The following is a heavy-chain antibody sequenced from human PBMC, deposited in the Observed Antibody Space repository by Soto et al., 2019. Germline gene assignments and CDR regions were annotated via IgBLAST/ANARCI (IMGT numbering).Heavy chain of an antibody. Sequence: GASVKVSCKASGGTFSSYTISWVRQAPGQGLEWMGRIIPILGIANYAQKFQGRVTITADKSTSTAYMELSSLRSEDTAVYYCAILPAQSWLLLPYYFDYWGQGTLVTVSS. D-gene: IGHD1-26*01. CDR2: IIPILGIA. J-gene: IGHJ4*02. V-gene: IGHV1-69*02. CDR1: GGTFSSYT. CDR3: AILPAQSWLLLPYYFDY.